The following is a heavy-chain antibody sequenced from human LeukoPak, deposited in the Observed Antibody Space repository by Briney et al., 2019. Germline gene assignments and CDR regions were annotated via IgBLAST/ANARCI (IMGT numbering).Heavy chain of an antibody. D-gene: IGHD3-10*01. CDR3: ARDSLSSNYKMGFDY. J-gene: IGHJ4*02. CDR1: GFTFSSFP. V-gene: IGHV3-30-3*01. CDR2: ISYDGSTK. Sequence: GGSLRLSCAASGFTFSSFPVLWVRQAPGKGLEWVAAISYDGSTKYYADSVKGRFTISRDNSKNTLYLQMSSLRAEDTAVYYCARDSLSSNYKMGFDYWGQGTLVTVSS.